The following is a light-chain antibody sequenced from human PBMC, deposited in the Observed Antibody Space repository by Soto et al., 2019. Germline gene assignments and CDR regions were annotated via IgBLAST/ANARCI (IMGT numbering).Light chain of an antibody. J-gene: IGLJ1*01. V-gene: IGLV2-14*03. CDR3: TSYTSSSPYF. Sequence: QSALTQPASVSGSPGQSITISCTGTSSDVGGYNYVSWYQQHPGKAPKLMIYEVSKRPSGVSNRFSGSKSGNTASLTISGLQAEDEADYYCTSYTSSSPYFFGTGTKLTVL. CDR2: EVS. CDR1: SSDVGGYNY.